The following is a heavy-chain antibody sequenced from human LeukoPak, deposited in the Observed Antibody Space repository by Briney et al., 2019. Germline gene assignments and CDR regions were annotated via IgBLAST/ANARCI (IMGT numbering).Heavy chain of an antibody. CDR1: GFTFSNYG. J-gene: IGHJ4*02. CDR2: IPYDGSNR. V-gene: IGHV3-30*18. CDR3: AKSQSSRDGGFDS. D-gene: IGHD3-10*01. Sequence: PGRSLRLSCAASGFTFSNYGMHWVRQAPGKGLEWVAVIPYDGSNRYCADSVKGRFTISRDNSKNMLYLQMNSLRAEDTAVYYCAKSQSSRDGGFDSWGQGTQVTVSS.